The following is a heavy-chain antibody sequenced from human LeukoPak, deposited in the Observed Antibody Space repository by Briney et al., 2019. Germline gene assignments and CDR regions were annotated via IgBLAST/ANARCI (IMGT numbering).Heavy chain of an antibody. CDR2: ISTSGSTI. Sequence: GGSLRLSCAASGFTFSDYYMTWIRQAPGKGLEWVSYISTSGSTIYYADSVKGRFTISRDNAKNSLYLQMNSLRAEDTAVYYCARVGWESGSYYFDYWGQGTLVTVSS. V-gene: IGHV3-11*01. CDR3: ARVGWESGSYYFDY. J-gene: IGHJ4*02. CDR1: GFTFSDYY. D-gene: IGHD1-26*01.